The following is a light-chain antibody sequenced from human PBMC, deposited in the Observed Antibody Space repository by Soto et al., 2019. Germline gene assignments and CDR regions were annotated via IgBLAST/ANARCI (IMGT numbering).Light chain of an antibody. CDR3: QQYGSSSLT. V-gene: IGKV3-20*01. CDR2: GTS. J-gene: IGKJ1*01. CDR1: QSVSSSY. Sequence: IVWTQSPGTLSLSLGERATLSCRASQSVSSSYLAWYQQKPGQAPRLLIYGTSSRATAIPDRFSGSGSGTDFTLTISRLEPDDFAVYYCQQYGSSSLTFGQGTQVEIK.